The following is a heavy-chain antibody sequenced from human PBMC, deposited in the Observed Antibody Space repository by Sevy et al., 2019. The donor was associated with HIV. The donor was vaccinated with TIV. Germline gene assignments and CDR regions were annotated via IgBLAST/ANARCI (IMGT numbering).Heavy chain of an antibody. CDR1: GFTFSSYS. V-gene: IGHV3-21*01. D-gene: IGHD5-18*01. J-gene: IGHJ4*02. CDR3: ARDPPTYSYGTFDY. CDR2: ISSSSSYI. Sequence: GGSLRLSCAASGFTFSSYSMNWVRQAPGKGLEWVSSISSSSSYIYYADSVKGRFTIPRDNAKNSLYLQMNSLRAEDTAVYYCARDPPTYSYGTFDYWGQGTLVTVSS.